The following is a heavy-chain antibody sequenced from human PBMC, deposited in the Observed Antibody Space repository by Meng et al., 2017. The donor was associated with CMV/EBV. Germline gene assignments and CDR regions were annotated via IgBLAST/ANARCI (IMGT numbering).Heavy chain of an antibody. CDR2: INSDGSST. Sequence: GESLKISYAASGFTFSSYWMPWVRQAPGKGLVWVSRINSDGSSTSYADSVKGRFTISRDNAKNTLYLQMNSLRAEDTAVYYCARGRLGGSFDYWGQGTLVTVSS. D-gene: IGHD1-26*01. CDR3: ARGRLGGSFDY. V-gene: IGHV3-74*01. CDR1: GFTFSSYW. J-gene: IGHJ4*02.